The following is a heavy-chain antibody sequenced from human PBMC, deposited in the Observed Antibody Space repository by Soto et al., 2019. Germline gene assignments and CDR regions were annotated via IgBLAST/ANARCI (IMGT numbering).Heavy chain of an antibody. CDR2: ISYDGSNK. J-gene: IGHJ4*02. CDR1: GFTFSSYG. Sequence: QVQLVESGGGVVQPGRSLRLSCAASGFTFSSYGMHWVRQAPGKGLEWVAVISYDGSNKYYADSVKGRFTISRDNSKNTLYLQMNSLRAEDTAVYYCAKDRYSNGWYPDYWGQGTLVTVSS. D-gene: IGHD6-19*01. V-gene: IGHV3-30*18. CDR3: AKDRYSNGWYPDY.